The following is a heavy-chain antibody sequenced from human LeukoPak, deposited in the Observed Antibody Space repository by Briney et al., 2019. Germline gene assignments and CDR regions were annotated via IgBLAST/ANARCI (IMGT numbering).Heavy chain of an antibody. D-gene: IGHD3-9*01. CDR2: ITASSTAI. CDR3: ARTYYDILTGYNPYFDY. J-gene: IGHJ4*02. V-gene: IGHV3-21*01. CDR1: GFTFSGYS. Sequence: GGSLRLSCAASGFTFSGYSMNWVRQAPGKGLEWVSSITASSTAIYSADSVKGRFTISRDNAKNFLYLQMNSLRAEDTAVYYCARTYYDILTGYNPYFDYWGQGILVTVSS.